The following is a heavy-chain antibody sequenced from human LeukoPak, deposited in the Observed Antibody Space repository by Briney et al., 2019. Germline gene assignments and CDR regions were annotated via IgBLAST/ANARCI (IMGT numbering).Heavy chain of an antibody. CDR2: ISAYNGNT. D-gene: IGHD3-10*01. CDR1: GYTFTGYY. CDR3: ARTTMVRGAQVYYYYYMDV. J-gene: IGHJ6*03. V-gene: IGHV1-18*04. Sequence: GASVKVSCKASGYTFTGYYMHWVRQAPGQGLEWMGWISAYNGNTNYAQKLQGRVTMTTDTSTSTAYMELRSLRSDDTAVYYCARTTMVRGAQVYYYYYMDVWGKGTTVTVSS.